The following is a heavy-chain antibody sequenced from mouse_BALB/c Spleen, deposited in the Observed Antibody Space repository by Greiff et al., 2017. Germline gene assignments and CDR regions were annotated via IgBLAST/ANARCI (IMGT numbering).Heavy chain of an antibody. J-gene: IGHJ4*01. Sequence: VQLQQSGAELVRPGASVKLSCKASGFNFTDYYMHWVKQRPEQGLEWIGWIDPENGNTIYDPKFQGKASITADTSSNTAYLQLSSLTSEDTAVYYCAGGDGYYNYAMDYWGQGTSVTVSS. CDR2: IDPENGNT. CDR3: AGGDGYYNYAMDY. CDR1: GFNFTDYY. D-gene: IGHD2-3*01. V-gene: IGHV14-1*02.